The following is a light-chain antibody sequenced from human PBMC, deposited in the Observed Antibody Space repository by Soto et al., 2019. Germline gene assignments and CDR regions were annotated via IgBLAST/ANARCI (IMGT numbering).Light chain of an antibody. CDR2: DAS. V-gene: IGKV1-5*01. Sequence: DIQMTQSPSTLSASVGDRVTITCRASESISGWLAWYQQQPGKAPKLLIYDASNLESGVPSRFSGSGSGTEFTLAISSLQPDDFATYYCQQYNNYPRTFGQGTKVDIK. J-gene: IGKJ1*01. CDR1: ESISGW. CDR3: QQYNNYPRT.